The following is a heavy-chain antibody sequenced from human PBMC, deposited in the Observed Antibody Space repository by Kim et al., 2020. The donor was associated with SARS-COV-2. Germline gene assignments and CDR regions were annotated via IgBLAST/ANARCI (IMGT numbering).Heavy chain of an antibody. CDR3: AKDGGVGATRAIFDY. D-gene: IGHD1-26*01. J-gene: IGHJ4*02. Sequence: DSVKGRFTLARDNSKNSLYLQRNSLRTEDTALYYWAKDGGVGATRAIFDYWGQGTLVTVSS. V-gene: IGHV3-43*01.